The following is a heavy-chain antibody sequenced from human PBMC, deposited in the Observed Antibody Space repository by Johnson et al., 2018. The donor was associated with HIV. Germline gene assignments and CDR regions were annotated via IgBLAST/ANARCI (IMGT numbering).Heavy chain of an antibody. J-gene: IGHJ3*02. CDR3: ASVYYDILTGYYRQTDAFDI. CDR1: GFIFSSYA. V-gene: IGHV3-30*04. CDR2: ISYDGSNK. D-gene: IGHD3-9*01. Sequence: VQLVESGGGVVQPGKSLKLSCAASGFIFSSYAMHWVRQAPGKGLEWVAAISYDGSNKYYADSVKGRFTISRDNSKNTLYLQMNSLRAEDTAVYYCASVYYDILTGYYRQTDAFDIWGQGTMVTVSS.